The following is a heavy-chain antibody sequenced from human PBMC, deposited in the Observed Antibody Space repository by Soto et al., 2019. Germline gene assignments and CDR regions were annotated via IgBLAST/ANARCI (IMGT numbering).Heavy chain of an antibody. J-gene: IGHJ4*02. V-gene: IGHV4-34*01. CDR2: INHSGST. CDR1: GGSFSGYY. Sequence: SETLSLTCAVYGGSFSGYYWSWIRQPPGKGLEWIGEINHSGSTNYNPSLKSRVTISVDTSKNQFSLKLSSVTAADTAVYYCARGHYYGSGSPNTHSQNFDYWGQGTLVTVSS. CDR3: ARGHYYGSGSPNTHSQNFDY. D-gene: IGHD3-10*01.